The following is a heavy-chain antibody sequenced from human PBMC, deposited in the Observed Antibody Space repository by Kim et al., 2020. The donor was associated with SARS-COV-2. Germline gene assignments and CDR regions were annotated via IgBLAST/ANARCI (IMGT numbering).Heavy chain of an antibody. Sequence: GGSLRHSCAASGFTFSSYAMSWVRQAPGKGLEWVSAISGSGGSTYYADSVKGRFTISRDNSKNTLYLQMNSLRAEDTAVYYCAKDLAPPIAPLRRSAFDIWGQGTMVTVSS. V-gene: IGHV3-23*01. J-gene: IGHJ3*02. CDR2: ISGSGGST. D-gene: IGHD6-13*01. CDR3: AKDLAPPIAPLRRSAFDI. CDR1: GFTFSSYA.